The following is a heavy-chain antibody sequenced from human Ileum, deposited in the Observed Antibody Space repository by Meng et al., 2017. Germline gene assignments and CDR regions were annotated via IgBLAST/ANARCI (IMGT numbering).Heavy chain of an antibody. CDR2: INPSGGST. Sequence: QAQLLQSGSEVKKPGASVKLSCKASGYTFTSNYMHWVRQAPGQGLEWVGIINPSGGSTSYAQKFQGRVTMTRDTSTSIVYMELSSLRSEDTAVYYCARDVVMVPSALYYFDYWGQGTLVTVSS. J-gene: IGHJ4*02. CDR1: GYTFTSNY. CDR3: ARDVVMVPSALYYFDY. D-gene: IGHD2-2*01. V-gene: IGHV1-46*01.